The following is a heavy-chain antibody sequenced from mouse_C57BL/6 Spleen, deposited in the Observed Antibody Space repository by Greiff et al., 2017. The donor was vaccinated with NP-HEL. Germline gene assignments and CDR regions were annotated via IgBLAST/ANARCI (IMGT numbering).Heavy chain of an antibody. CDR1: GYSFTDYN. D-gene: IGHD2-3*01. V-gene: IGHV1-39*01. CDR2: INPNYGTT. CDR3: ASSYDGYPWFAY. J-gene: IGHJ3*01. Sequence: VHVKQSGPELVKPGASVKISCKASGYSFTDYNMNWVKQSNGKSLEWIGVINPNYGTTSYNQKFKGKATLTVDQSSSTAYMQLNSLTSEDSAVYYCASSYDGYPWFAYWGQGTLVTVSA.